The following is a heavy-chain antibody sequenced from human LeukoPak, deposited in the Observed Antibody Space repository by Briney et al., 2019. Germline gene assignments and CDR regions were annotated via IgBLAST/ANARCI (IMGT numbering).Heavy chain of an antibody. J-gene: IGHJ5*02. CDR3: ARASSTSCPEWFDP. Sequence: GGSLSLSCAASGFTFSSYAMHWVRQAPGKGPEWAAVISYDGSNKYYADSAKGRFTISRDNSKNTLYLQMNSLRAEDTAVYYCARASSTSCPEWFDPWGQGTLVTVSS. CDR1: GFTFSSYA. CDR2: ISYDGSNK. V-gene: IGHV3-30-3*01. D-gene: IGHD2-2*01.